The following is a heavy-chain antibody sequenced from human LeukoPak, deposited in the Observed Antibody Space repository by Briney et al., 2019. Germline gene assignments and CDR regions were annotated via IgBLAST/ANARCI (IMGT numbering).Heavy chain of an antibody. D-gene: IGHD2-21*01. J-gene: IGHJ3*02. CDR2: IYSGGST. Sequence: GGSLRLSCAASGFTVSSKYMSWVRQAPGKGLEWVSVIYSGGSTYYADSVKGRFTISRDSSKNTMSLQMNSLRVEDTAVYYCARGDEVLDIWGQGTMVTVSS. V-gene: IGHV3-66*01. CDR1: GFTVSSKY. CDR3: ARGDEVLDI.